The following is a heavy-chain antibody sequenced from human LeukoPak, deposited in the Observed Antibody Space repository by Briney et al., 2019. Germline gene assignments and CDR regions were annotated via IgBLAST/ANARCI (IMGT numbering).Heavy chain of an antibody. D-gene: IGHD6-13*01. CDR3: AREAYSSSWYGGLDY. V-gene: IGHV3-23*01. J-gene: IGHJ4*02. Sequence: GGSLRLSCAASGFTFSSYGMSWVRQAPGKGLEWVSAISGSGGSTYYADSVKGRFTISRDNSKNTLYLQMNSLRAEDTAVYYCAREAYSSSWYGGLDYWGQGTLVTVSS. CDR1: GFTFSSYG. CDR2: ISGSGGST.